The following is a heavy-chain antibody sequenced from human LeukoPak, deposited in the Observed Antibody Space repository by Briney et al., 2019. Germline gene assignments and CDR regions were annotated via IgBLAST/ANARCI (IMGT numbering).Heavy chain of an antibody. Sequence: SETLSLTCTVSGGSISSYYWSWIRQPPGKGLEWMGYIYYSGSTNYNPSLRSRVTISVDTSKNQFSLKLSSVTAADTAVYYCARWFGDIWGQGTMVTVSS. V-gene: IGHV4-59*01. CDR1: GGSISSYY. J-gene: IGHJ3*02. CDR3: ARWFGDI. CDR2: IYYSGST. D-gene: IGHD3-10*01.